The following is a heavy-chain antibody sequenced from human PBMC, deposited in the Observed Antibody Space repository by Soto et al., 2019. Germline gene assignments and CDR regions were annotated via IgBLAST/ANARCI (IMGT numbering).Heavy chain of an antibody. Sequence: EVQLVESGGGLVQPGGSLRLSCAASGFTFGSYPMHWVRQAPGKGLEYVSAISTNGDSTFYANSVKGRFTISRDNSKNTLYLQMGSLRAEDMGGYYCAREGMARPRWVFDYWGQGTRVTASS. J-gene: IGHJ4*02. CDR3: AREGMARPRWVFDY. V-gene: IGHV3-64*01. D-gene: IGHD2-8*01. CDR1: GFTFGSYP. CDR2: ISTNGDST.